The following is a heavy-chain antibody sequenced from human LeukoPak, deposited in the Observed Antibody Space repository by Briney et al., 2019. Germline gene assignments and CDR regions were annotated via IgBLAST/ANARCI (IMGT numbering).Heavy chain of an antibody. CDR1: GYTFTGYY. J-gene: IGHJ5*02. CDR2: IIPIFGTA. V-gene: IGHV1-69*13. Sequence: ASVKVSCKASGYTFTGYYMHWVRQAPGQGLEWMGGIIPIFGTANYAQKFQGRVTITADESTSTAYMELSSLRSEDTAVYYCARVWSTSHNWFDPWGQGTLVTVSS. D-gene: IGHD2-2*01. CDR3: ARVWSTSHNWFDP.